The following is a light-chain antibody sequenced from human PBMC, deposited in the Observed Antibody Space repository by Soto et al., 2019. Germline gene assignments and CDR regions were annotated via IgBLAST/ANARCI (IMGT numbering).Light chain of an antibody. Sequence: QSALTQPASVSGSPGQSITISCTGTSSDVGGYNYVSWYQQHPGKAPKLMINEVSNRPSGVSARFSGSKSGNTASLTISGLLAEDEADYFCQSYDNGLSGPHVVLGGGTKVTVL. J-gene: IGLJ2*01. CDR1: SSDVGGYNY. CDR3: QSYDNGLSGPHVV. V-gene: IGLV2-14*01. CDR2: EVS.